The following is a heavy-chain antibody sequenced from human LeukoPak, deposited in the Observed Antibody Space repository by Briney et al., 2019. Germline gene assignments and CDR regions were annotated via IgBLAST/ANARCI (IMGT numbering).Heavy chain of an antibody. V-gene: IGHV3-7*01. D-gene: IGHD1-26*01. Sequence: PGGSLRLSCAASGFTFSSYAMSWVRQAPGKGLEWVANIKQDGSEKYYVDSVKGRFTISRDNAKNSLYLQMNSLRAEDTAVYYCARAVGSGSSYYYYMDVWGKGTTVTVSS. CDR3: ARAVGSGSSYYYYMDV. J-gene: IGHJ6*03. CDR2: IKQDGSEK. CDR1: GFTFSSYA.